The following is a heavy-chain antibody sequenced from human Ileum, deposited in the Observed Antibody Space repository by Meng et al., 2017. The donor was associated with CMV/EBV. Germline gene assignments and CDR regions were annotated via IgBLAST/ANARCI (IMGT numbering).Heavy chain of an antibody. J-gene: IGHJ5*02. D-gene: IGHD5-12*01. CDR2: IYYCGST. Sequence: EPGTGLVKPSQTLSPISSTSADSISSGDFDCAWSRHSPGKGPEWIGYIYYCGSTYYNPSLKSRLTIALDTSKNQFSLSLTSVTDADTGVYYCATEYSASPGWFDPWGQGILVTVSS. CDR3: ATEYSASPGWFDP. V-gene: IGHV4-30-4*08. CDR1: ADSISSGDFD.